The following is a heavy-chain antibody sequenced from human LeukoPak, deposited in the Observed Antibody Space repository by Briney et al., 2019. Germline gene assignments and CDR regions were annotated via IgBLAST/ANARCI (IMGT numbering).Heavy chain of an antibody. Sequence: ASVKVSCKASGYTFTGYYMHWVRQAPGQGLEWMGWINPNSGGTNYAQKFQGRVTMTRDTSISTAYMELSRLRSDDTAVYYCARNRKTGTTNYFDYWGQGTLVTDSS. J-gene: IGHJ4*02. CDR1: GYTFTGYY. V-gene: IGHV1-2*02. CDR3: ARNRKTGTTNYFDY. D-gene: IGHD1-1*01. CDR2: INPNSGGT.